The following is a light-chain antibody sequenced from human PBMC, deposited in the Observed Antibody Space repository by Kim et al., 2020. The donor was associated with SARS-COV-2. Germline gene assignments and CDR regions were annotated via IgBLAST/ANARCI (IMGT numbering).Light chain of an antibody. J-gene: IGKJ4*01. CDR3: QQYNNWPPLT. Sequence: ERVMTQSPATLSVSPGERATLSCRASQSVNSNLAWYQQKPGQAPRLLIYGASTRATGIPARFSGSGSGTEFTLTISSLQSEDFAVYYCQQYNNWPPLTFGGGTKVDIK. CDR1: QSVNSN. V-gene: IGKV3-15*01. CDR2: GAS.